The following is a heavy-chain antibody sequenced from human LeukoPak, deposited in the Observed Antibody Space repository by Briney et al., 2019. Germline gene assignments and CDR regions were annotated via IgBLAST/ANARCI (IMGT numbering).Heavy chain of an antibody. Sequence: SETLSLTCTVSGGSINDYYWNWIRQPPGKGLEWIGYIYYSGSTNSNPSLKSRVTISVDTSSNQFSLKLSSVTAADTAVYYCARDPLAVAGRYYYGMDVWGQGTTATVSS. V-gene: IGHV4-59*01. D-gene: IGHD6-19*01. CDR3: ARDPLAVAGRYYYGMDV. CDR2: IYYSGST. CDR1: GGSINDYY. J-gene: IGHJ6*02.